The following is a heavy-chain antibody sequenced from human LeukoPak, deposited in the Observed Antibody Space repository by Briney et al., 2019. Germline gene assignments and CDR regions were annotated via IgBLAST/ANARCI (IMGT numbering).Heavy chain of an antibody. Sequence: SETLSLTCAVYGGSFSGYYWSWIRQPPGKGLEWIGEINHGGSTNYNPSLKSRVTISLDMSKNQFSLRLTSVTAADTAVYYCARETNNWALDYWGQGTLVTVSS. CDR2: INHGGST. CDR3: ARETNNWALDY. V-gene: IGHV4-34*01. J-gene: IGHJ4*02. D-gene: IGHD1-20*01. CDR1: GGSFSGYY.